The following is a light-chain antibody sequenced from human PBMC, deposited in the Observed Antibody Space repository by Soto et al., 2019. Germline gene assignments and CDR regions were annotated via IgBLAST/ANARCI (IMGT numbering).Light chain of an antibody. Sequence: QSVLTQPRSVSGSPGQSVTISCTGTSSDVGGYNYVSWYQQHPGKAPKLMIYDVSKRPSGVPDRFSGSKSGNTASLTISGLQAEDEADYYCCSYAGTYTFDVLFGGGTKVTVL. J-gene: IGLJ2*01. V-gene: IGLV2-11*01. CDR2: DVS. CDR3: CSYAGTYTFDVL. CDR1: SSDVGGYNY.